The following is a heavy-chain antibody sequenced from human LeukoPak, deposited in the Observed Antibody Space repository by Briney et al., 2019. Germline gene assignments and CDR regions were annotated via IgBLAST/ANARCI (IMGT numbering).Heavy chain of an antibody. J-gene: IGHJ4*02. D-gene: IGHD3-22*01. Sequence: SETLSLTCTVSGGSISSGGYYWSWIRQHPGKGLEWIGYIYYSGSTYYNPSLKSRVTISVDTSKNQFSLRLSSVTAADTAVYYCARGGRDSSGEPDLQFDYWGQGTLVTVSS. V-gene: IGHV4-31*03. CDR2: IYYSGST. CDR3: ARGGRDSSGEPDLQFDY. CDR1: GGSISSGGYY.